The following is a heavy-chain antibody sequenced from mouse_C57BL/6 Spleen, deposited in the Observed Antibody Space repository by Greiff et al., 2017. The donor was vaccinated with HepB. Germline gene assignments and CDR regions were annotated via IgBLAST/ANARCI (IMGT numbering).Heavy chain of an antibody. D-gene: IGHD1-1*02. Sequence: VQLQQPGAELVRPGSSVKLSCKASGYTFTSYWMDWVKQRPGQGLEWIGNIYPSDSETHYNQKFKDKATLTVDKSSSTAYMQLSSLTSEDSAVYYCARGLGGAWFAYWGQGTLVTVSA. V-gene: IGHV1-61*01. CDR2: IYPSDSET. J-gene: IGHJ3*01. CDR3: ARGLGGAWFAY. CDR1: GYTFTSYW.